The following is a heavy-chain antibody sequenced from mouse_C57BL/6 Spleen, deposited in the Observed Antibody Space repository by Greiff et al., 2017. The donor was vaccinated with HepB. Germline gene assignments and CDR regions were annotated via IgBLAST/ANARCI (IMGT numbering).Heavy chain of an antibody. J-gene: IGHJ4*01. V-gene: IGHV1-64*01. CDR2: IHPNSGST. CDR3: ARGTTTVVYMDY. Sequence: VQLQQPGAELVKPGASVKLSCKASGYTFTSYWMHWVKQRPGQGLEWIGMIHPNSGSTNYNEKFKSKATLAVDKSSSTAYMQLSSLTSEDSAVYYCARGTTTVVYMDYWGQGTSVTVSS. D-gene: IGHD1-1*01. CDR1: GYTFTSYW.